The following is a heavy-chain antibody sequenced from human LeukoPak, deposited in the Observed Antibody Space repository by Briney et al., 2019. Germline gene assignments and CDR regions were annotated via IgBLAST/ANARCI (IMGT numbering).Heavy chain of an antibody. V-gene: IGHV1-3*01. Sequence: ASVKVSCKASGYTFINYAIHWVRQAPGQRLEWMGWINAGNGNTKYSQKFQGRVTITRDTSASTAYMELSSLRSEDTAVYYCAREEIVVVVADHGMDVWGQGTTVTVSS. D-gene: IGHD2-15*01. CDR3: AREEIVVVVADHGMDV. J-gene: IGHJ6*02. CDR1: GYTFINYA. CDR2: INAGNGNT.